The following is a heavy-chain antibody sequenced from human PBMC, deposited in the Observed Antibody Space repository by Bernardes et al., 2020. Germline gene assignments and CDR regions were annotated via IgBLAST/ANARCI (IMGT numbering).Heavy chain of an antibody. V-gene: IGHV1-8*01. J-gene: IGHJ4*02. CDR3: ATSRLSMPLRRGRFFDY. CDR2: MNPSDGDT. CDR1: GYTFTTYD. Sequence: ASVKVSCKASGYTFTTYDINWVRQATGQGLEWMGLMNPSDGDTVYAQKFQGRVTMTRNTSISTAYMELSSLKSEDTAVYYCATSRLSMPLRRGRFFDYWGQGTLVTVSS. D-gene: IGHD3-16*01.